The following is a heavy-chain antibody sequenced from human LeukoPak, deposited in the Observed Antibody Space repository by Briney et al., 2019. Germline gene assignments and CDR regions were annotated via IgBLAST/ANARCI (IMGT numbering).Heavy chain of an antibody. V-gene: IGHV4-39*01. J-gene: IGHJ6*03. D-gene: IGHD2-2*01. Sequence: SETLSLTCTVSGGSISSSSYYWGWIRQPPGKGLEWIGSIYYSGSTYYNPSLKSRVTISVDTSKNQFSLKLSSVTAADTAVYYCARARGEYQLLIGDYYYFMDVWGKGTTVTVSS. CDR1: GGSISSSSYY. CDR3: ARARGEYQLLIGDYYYFMDV. CDR2: IYYSGST.